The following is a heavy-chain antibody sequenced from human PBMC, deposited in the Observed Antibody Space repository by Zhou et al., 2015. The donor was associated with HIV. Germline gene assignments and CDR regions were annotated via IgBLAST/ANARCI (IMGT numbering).Heavy chain of an antibody. CDR2: FVPSVGLI. CDR1: GDNFLTST. J-gene: IGHJ5*02. D-gene: IGHD3-16*02. V-gene: IGHV1-69*02. Sequence: QVQLVQSGPQVVKPGSSVKVSCKASGDNFLTSTFNWLRLAPGQGLEWMGRFVPSVGLITSAPKFADRLVISADQATMTAYMELTGLTSEDTAHYYCARGFCRGGNCRLGPSGWLDPWGRGTLVTVS. CDR3: ARGFCRGGNCRLGPSGWLDP.